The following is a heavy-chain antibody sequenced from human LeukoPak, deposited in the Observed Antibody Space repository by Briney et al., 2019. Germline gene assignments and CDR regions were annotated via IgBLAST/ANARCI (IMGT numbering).Heavy chain of an antibody. Sequence: GGSLRLSCAASGFTFSSFGMHWVRQAPGKGLEWVAVIWYDGSNKYYADSVKGRFTISRDNSTNTLYLQMNSLRAEDTPVYYCARDFGLYYYYGMDVWGQGTTVTVSS. J-gene: IGHJ6*02. CDR2: IWYDGSNK. CDR3: ARDFGLYYYYGMDV. D-gene: IGHD3-10*01. V-gene: IGHV3-33*01. CDR1: GFTFSSFG.